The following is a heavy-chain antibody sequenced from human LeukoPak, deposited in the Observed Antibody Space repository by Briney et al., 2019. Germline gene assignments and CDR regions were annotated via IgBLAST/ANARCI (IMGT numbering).Heavy chain of an antibody. J-gene: IGHJ5*02. Sequence: SETLSLTCTVSGDSLSSYYWSWIRQPAGTGLEWIGRIHASGSTNYNPSLTSRVTMSIDTSKNQLSLKLSSVTAADTAVYDCARDPPTWFDPWGEGTLVTVSS. CDR1: GDSLSSYY. CDR3: ARDPPTWFDP. V-gene: IGHV4-4*07. CDR2: IHASGST.